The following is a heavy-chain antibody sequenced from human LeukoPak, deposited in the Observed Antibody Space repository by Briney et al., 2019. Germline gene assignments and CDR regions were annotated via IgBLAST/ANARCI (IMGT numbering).Heavy chain of an antibody. Sequence: GGSLRLSCAASGFTFSTSSMYWVRQAPGKGLEWVSSISTTSTYTFYAESVRGRFTISRDNAKNSLYLQLNSLRAEDTAVYYCAKFEGGRGSAFDVWGLGTVVTVSS. CDR2: ISTTSTYT. J-gene: IGHJ3*01. V-gene: IGHV3-21*01. D-gene: IGHD2-15*01. CDR3: AKFEGGRGSAFDV. CDR1: GFTFSTSS.